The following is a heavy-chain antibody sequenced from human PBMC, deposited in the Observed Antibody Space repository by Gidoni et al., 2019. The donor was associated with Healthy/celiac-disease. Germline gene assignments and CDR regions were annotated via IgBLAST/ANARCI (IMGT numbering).Heavy chain of an antibody. J-gene: IGHJ6*03. V-gene: IGHV3-21*01. CDR3: ARAMRIAVKVYYMDV. Sequence: EVQLVESGGGLVKPGGSLRLSCAASGFTFSSYSMNWVRQAPGKGLEWVSSISSSSSYIYYADSVKGRFTISRDNAKNSLYLQMNSLRAEDTAVYYCARAMRIAVKVYYMDVWGKGTTVTVSS. CDR2: ISSSSSYI. D-gene: IGHD6-19*01. CDR1: GFTFSSYS.